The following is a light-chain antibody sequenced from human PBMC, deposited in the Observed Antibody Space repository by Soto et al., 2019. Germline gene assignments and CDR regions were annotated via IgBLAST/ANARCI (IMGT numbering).Light chain of an antibody. CDR3: QQYQNWPPIT. J-gene: IGKJ5*01. Sequence: ETVMTQSPATLSVSPGESATLSCRASQSVGSKLAWYQYKPGQAPKLLIYGASSRVTGIPARFSGSGSGTEFTLIISRLQSEDFAVYYCQQYQNWPPITFGQGTRLEIK. V-gene: IGKV3-15*01. CDR2: GAS. CDR1: QSVGSK.